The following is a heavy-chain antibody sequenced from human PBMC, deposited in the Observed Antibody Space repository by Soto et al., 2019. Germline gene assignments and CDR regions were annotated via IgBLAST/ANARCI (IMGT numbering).Heavy chain of an antibody. D-gene: IGHD6-13*01. Sequence: SVKVSCKASGGTFSSYAISWVRQAPGQGLEWMGGIIPIFGTANYAQKFQGRVTITADKSTSTAYMELSSLRSEDTAVYYCASPRSIAAAAPFDYWGQGTLVTVSS. CDR1: GGTFSSYA. V-gene: IGHV1-69*06. CDR2: IIPIFGTA. CDR3: ASPRSIAAAAPFDY. J-gene: IGHJ4*02.